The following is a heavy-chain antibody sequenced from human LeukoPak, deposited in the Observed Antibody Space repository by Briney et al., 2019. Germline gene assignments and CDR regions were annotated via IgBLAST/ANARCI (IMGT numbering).Heavy chain of an antibody. Sequence: SETLSLTCAVYGGSFSGYYWSWIRQPPGKGLEWIGEINHSGSTNYNPSLKSRVTISVDTSKNQFSLKLSSVTAADTAVYYCARSPKVGFDYDFWSGYSDPYYYYYMDVWGKGTTVTVSS. D-gene: IGHD3-3*01. CDR1: GGSFSGYY. J-gene: IGHJ6*03. CDR3: ARSPKVGFDYDFWSGYSDPYYYYYMDV. V-gene: IGHV4-34*01. CDR2: INHSGST.